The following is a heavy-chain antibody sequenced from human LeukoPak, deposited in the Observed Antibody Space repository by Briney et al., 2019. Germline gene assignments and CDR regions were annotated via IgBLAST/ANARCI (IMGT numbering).Heavy chain of an antibody. CDR2: IFPGDSDA. Sequence: GESLKISCQGAGYIFKNHWIGWVRQTPERVLEWMAIIFPGDSDARYSPSFQGRVSVSVDKYIDTVYLQLDSLRASDTAIYYCARPGLGRTYYHDAFDIWGQGTMVSVSS. CDR1: GYIFKNHW. V-gene: IGHV5-51*01. D-gene: IGHD1-26*01. J-gene: IGHJ3*02. CDR3: ARPGLGRTYYHDAFDI.